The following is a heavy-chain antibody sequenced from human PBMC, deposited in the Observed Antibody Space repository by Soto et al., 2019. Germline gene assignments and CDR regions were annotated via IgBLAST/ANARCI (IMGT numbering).Heavy chain of an antibody. J-gene: IGHJ4*02. D-gene: IGHD2-15*01. CDR2: ISSSSSYI. Sequence: LRLSCAASGFTFSSYSMNWVRQAPGKGLEWVSSISSSSSYIYYADSVKGRFTISRDNAKSSLYLQMNSLRAEDTAVYYCARGPIRWYFDYWGQGTLVTVSS. V-gene: IGHV3-21*01. CDR1: GFTFSSYS. CDR3: ARGPIRWYFDY.